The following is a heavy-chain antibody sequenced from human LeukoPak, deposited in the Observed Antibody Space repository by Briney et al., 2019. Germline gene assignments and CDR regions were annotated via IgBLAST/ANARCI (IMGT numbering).Heavy chain of an antibody. D-gene: IGHD6-13*01. Sequence: SLRLSCAASGFTFDDYAMHWVRQAPGKGLEWVSGISWNSGSIGYADSVKGRFTISRDNAKNSLYLQMNSLRAEDTALYYCAKVQAAAGGAFDYWGQGTLVTVSS. V-gene: IGHV3-9*01. CDR3: AKVQAAAGGAFDY. CDR2: ISWNSGSI. J-gene: IGHJ4*02. CDR1: GFTFDDYA.